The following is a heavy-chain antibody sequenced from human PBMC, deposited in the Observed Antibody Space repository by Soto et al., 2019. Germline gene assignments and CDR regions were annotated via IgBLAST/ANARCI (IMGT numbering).Heavy chain of an antibody. V-gene: IGHV4-34*01. D-gene: IGHD2-2*01. CDR1: VGSFSGYY. CDR2: INHSGST. Sequence: QVQLQQWGAGLLKPSETLSLTCAVYVGSFSGYYWSWIRQPPGKGLEWIGEINHSGSTTYNPSLTSRVTIPVDTSKNQFSPRLSYVTAADTAVYYCARGTVVVPAAPKKANCFDPWGQGTLVTVSS. CDR3: ARGTVVVPAAPKKANCFDP. J-gene: IGHJ5*02.